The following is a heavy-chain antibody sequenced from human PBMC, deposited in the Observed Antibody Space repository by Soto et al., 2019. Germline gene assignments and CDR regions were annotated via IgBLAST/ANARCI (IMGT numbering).Heavy chain of an antibody. D-gene: IGHD5-12*01. J-gene: IGHJ4*02. CDR2: ISGSGGST. CDR1: GFTFSSYA. CDR3: AKFSGYEPIDY. Sequence: GESLKISCAASGFTFSSYAMSWVRQAPGKGLEWVSAISGSGGSTYYADSVKGRFTISRDNSKNTLYLQMNSLRAEDTAVYYCAKFSGYEPIDYWGQGTLVTVSS. V-gene: IGHV3-23*01.